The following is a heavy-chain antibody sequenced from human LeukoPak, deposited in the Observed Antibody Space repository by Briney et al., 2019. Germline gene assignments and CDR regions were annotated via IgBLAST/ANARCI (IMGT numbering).Heavy chain of an antibody. V-gene: IGHV3-66*01. CDR3: AGSLAYCGGDCRLGDY. D-gene: IGHD2-21*02. Sequence: IYSGGNTSYAHSVKGTFTISRDNSKNTLYLQMNSLGAEDTAVYYCAGSLAYCGGDCRLGDYWGQGTLVTVSS. CDR2: IYSGGNT. J-gene: IGHJ4*02.